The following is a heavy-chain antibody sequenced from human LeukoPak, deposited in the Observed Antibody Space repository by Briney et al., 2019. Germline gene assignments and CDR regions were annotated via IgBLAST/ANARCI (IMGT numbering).Heavy chain of an antibody. Sequence: GGSLRLSCAPSGFTFSVYYMSCIRQAPGKGLECVSYISGSSSNTKYADSVKGRFTISRDNAKNSLSLKMNSLRAEDTAVYYCARDSAHIVVVPAVIPPSLDNWFDPWGQGTLVTVSS. CDR2: ISGSSSNT. D-gene: IGHD2-2*01. CDR1: GFTFSVYY. J-gene: IGHJ5*02. V-gene: IGHV3-11*05. CDR3: ARDSAHIVVVPAVIPPSLDNWFDP.